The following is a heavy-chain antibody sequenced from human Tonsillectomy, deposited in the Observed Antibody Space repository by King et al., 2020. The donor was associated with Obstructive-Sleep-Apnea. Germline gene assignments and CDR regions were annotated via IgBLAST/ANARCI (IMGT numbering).Heavy chain of an antibody. Sequence: VQLVESGGGVVQPGRSLRLSCAASGFSFSNYVMHWVRQAPGKGLEWVAFISYDGKNKYYADSVQGLFTISIDNSNNRIFLQMNSLRVEDTALYYCARDWSLLYAMDVWGQGTTVTVSS. V-gene: IGHV3-30*04. D-gene: IGHD2-21*02. CDR2: ISYDGKNK. CDR3: ARDWSLLYAMDV. J-gene: IGHJ6*02. CDR1: GFSFSNYV.